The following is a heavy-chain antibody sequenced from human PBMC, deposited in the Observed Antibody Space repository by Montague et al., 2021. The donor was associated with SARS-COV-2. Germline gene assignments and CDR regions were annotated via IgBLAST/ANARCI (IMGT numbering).Heavy chain of an antibody. D-gene: IGHD3-3*01. V-gene: IGHV4-59*01. J-gene: IGHJ6*03. CDR3: ARVGGDYDFWSGQYYYYYYMDV. CDR2: IYYSGST. CDR1: NVSINNYS. Sequence: SETLSLTCTVSNVSINNYSRGWIRQPPGKGLEWIGYIYYSGSTNYNPSLKSRVTISVDTSKNQFSLKLRSVTAADTAVYSCARVGGDYDFWSGQYYYYYYMDVWGKGTTVTVSS.